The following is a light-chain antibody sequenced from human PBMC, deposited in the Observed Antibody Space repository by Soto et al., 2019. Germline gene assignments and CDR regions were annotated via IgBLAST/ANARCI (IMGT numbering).Light chain of an antibody. CDR2: DVS. Sequence: DIQMTQSPSTLSASVGDTVTITCRASQSTSSGLAWYQQKPGKAPKVLIYDVSSLESGVPSRFSGSGSGTEFTLTINSLQPDDFAAYYCQQYNTYSGTFGPGTKVDIK. J-gene: IGKJ1*01. CDR1: QSTSSG. CDR3: QQYNTYSGT. V-gene: IGKV1-5*01.